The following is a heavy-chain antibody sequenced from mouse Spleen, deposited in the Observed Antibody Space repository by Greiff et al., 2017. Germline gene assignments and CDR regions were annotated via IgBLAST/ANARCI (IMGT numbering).Heavy chain of an antibody. V-gene: IGHV5-9*04. CDR2: ISSGGGNT. CDR3: ARLLYGNYVGYYAMDY. CDR1: GFTFSSYA. D-gene: IGHD2-10*02. J-gene: IGHJ4*01. Sequence: DVKLQESGGGLVKRGGSLKLSCAASGFTFSSYAMSWVRQTPEKRLEWVATISSGGGNTYYPDSVKGRFTISRDNAKNTLYLQMSSLKSEDTAMYYCARLLYGNYVGYYAMDYWGQGTSVTVSS.